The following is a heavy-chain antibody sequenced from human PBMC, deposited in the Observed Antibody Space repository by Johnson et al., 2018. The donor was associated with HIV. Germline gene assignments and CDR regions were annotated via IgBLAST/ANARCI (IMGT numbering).Heavy chain of an antibody. CDR3: AKEGAYDYDSSGLNDAFDI. D-gene: IGHD3-22*01. J-gene: IGHJ3*02. CDR1: GFTFDEYA. CDR2: ISWNSGSI. V-gene: IGHV3-9*01. Sequence: VQLVESGGGLVQPGRSLRLSCAASGFTFDEYAMHWVRQAPGKGLEWVSVISWNSGSIDYGDSVKGRFTISRDNAKNSLYLQMNKLRGEDTALYYVAKEGAYDYDSSGLNDAFDIWGQGTMVTVSS.